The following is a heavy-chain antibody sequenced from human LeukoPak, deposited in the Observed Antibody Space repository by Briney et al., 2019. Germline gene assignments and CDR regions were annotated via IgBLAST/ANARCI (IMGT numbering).Heavy chain of an antibody. CDR3: ARGDGVVVPAAIGLSYYYYGMDV. J-gene: IGHJ6*02. V-gene: IGHV4-31*03. CDR1: GGSISSGGYY. CDR2: IYYSGST. D-gene: IGHD2-2*02. Sequence: SETLSLTCTVSGGSISSGGYYWSWIRQHPGTGLEWIGYIYYSGSTYYNPSLKSRVTISVDTSKNQFSLKLSSVTAADTAVYYCARGDGVVVPAAIGLSYYYYGMDVWGQGTTVTVS.